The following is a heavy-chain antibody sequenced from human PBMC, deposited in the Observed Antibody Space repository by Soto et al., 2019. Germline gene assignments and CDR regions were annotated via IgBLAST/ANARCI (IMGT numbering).Heavy chain of an antibody. D-gene: IGHD6-19*01. CDR1: GFTFSTYA. CDR3: AKAGLAVAACNY. V-gene: IGHV3-23*01. Sequence: GGSLRLSCAASGFTFSTYAMNWVRQAPGKGLEWVSLISGNGDNTYYADSVKGRFTISRDNSKKTLSLQMDSLRVEDTGVYYCAKAGLAVAACNYWGQGTLVTVSS. J-gene: IGHJ4*02. CDR2: ISGNGDNT.